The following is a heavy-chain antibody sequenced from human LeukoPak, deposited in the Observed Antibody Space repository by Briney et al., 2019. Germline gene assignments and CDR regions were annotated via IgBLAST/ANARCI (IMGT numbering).Heavy chain of an antibody. V-gene: IGHV1-46*01. CDR1: GYTFTSYY. CDR2: INPSGGST. J-gene: IGHJ4*02. Sequence: ASVKVSCKASGYTFTSYYMHWVRQAPGQGLEWMGLINPSGGSTSYAQKFQGRVTMTRDTSTSTVYMELTSLRSEDTAVYYCARGGSTYYDILTGYDYWGQGTLVTVSS. CDR3: ARGGSTYYDILTGYDY. D-gene: IGHD3-9*01.